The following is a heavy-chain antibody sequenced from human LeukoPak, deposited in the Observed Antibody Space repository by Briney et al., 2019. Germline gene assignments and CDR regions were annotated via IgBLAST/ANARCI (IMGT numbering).Heavy chain of an antibody. CDR1: GGSISSYY. J-gene: IGHJ5*02. CDR3: ARVGCSSTSCYELDNWFDP. Sequence: SETLSLTCTVSGGSISSYYWSWIRQPPGKGLEWFGYIYYSGSTNYNPSLKSRVTISVDTSKNQFSLKLSSVTAADTAVYYCARVGCSSTSCYELDNWFDPWGQGTLVTVSS. CDR2: IYYSGST. D-gene: IGHD2-2*01. V-gene: IGHV4-59*01.